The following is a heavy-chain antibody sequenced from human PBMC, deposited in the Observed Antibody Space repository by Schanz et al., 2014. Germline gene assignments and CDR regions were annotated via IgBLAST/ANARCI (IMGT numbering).Heavy chain of an antibody. CDR1: GFTFFGSFA. V-gene: IGHV3-23*04. D-gene: IGHD2-15*01. CDR3: VKDDRGDVVVVAANY. Sequence: EVQLVESGGGLVQPGGSLKLSCAASGFTFFGSFAMSWVRQAPGKGLEWVSGMSGSGSTADYADSVKGRFTISRDNSRNTVYLQMSSLRAEDTAVYYCVKDDRGDVVVVAANYWGQGAQXIVSS. J-gene: IGHJ4*02. CDR2: MSGSGSTA.